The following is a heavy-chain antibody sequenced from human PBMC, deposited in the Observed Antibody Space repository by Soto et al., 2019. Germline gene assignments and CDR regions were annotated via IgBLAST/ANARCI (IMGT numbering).Heavy chain of an antibody. V-gene: IGHV4-4*02. CDR3: ARDRGTTMTGDAFAV. CDR1: GASISAGHW. Sequence: QVQLQESGPGLVKPSGTLSLTCTVSGASISAGHWWSWVRQSPGKGLAWIGEIYQTGTTDYNPSPKSRVFISVDNSKNQFSLNLRSVTAADTALYYCARDRGTTMTGDAFAVWGRGKMVTVSS. D-gene: IGHD3-16*01. J-gene: IGHJ3*01. CDR2: IYQTGTT.